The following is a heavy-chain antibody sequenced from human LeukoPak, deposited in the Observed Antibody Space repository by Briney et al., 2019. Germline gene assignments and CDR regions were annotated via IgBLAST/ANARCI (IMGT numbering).Heavy chain of an antibody. J-gene: IGHJ3*02. V-gene: IGHV4-34*01. Sequence: SETLSLTCAVYGGSFSGYYWSWIRQPPGKGLEWIGEINHSGSTNYNPSLKSRVTISVDTSKNQFSLKLSSVTAADTAVYYCAGAYCGGDCYSGRAFDIWGQGTMVTVSS. CDR3: AGAYCGGDCYSGRAFDI. CDR1: GGSFSGYY. D-gene: IGHD2-21*02. CDR2: INHSGST.